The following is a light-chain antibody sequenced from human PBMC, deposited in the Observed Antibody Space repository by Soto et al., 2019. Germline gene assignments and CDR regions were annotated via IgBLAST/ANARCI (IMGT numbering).Light chain of an antibody. CDR1: QSVSSSY. Sequence: EIVLTQSPGALSLSPGERATLSCRASQSVSSSYLAWYQQKPGQAPRLLIYGASSRATGIPDRFSGSGSGTEFILTISSLQPEDFATYYCQQYDSYSWTFGQGSKVDIK. CDR3: QQYDSYSWT. V-gene: IGKV3-20*01. J-gene: IGKJ1*01. CDR2: GAS.